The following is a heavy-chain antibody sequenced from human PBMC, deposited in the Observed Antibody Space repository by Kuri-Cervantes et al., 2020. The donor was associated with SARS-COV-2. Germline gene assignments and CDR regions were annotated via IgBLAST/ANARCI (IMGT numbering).Heavy chain of an antibody. V-gene: IGHV3-49*03. CDR2: IRSKAYGGTT. CDR3: AKSRTGVGDSTDY. Sequence: GESLKISCTASGFTFGDYAMSWFRQAPGKGLEWVGFIRSKAYGGTTEYAASVKGRFTISRDDSKSIAYLQMNSLKTEDTAVYYCAKSRTGVGDSTDYWGPGTLVTVSS. CDR1: GFTFGDYA. D-gene: IGHD1-26*01. J-gene: IGHJ4*02.